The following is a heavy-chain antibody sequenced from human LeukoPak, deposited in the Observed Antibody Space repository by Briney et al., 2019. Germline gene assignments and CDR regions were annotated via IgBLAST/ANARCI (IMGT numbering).Heavy chain of an antibody. J-gene: IGHJ4*02. CDR3: ARTHDSEWGGFDY. D-gene: IGHD3-22*01. CDR2: IIPIFGTA. V-gene: IGHV1-69*05. CDR1: GFTFSSYA. Sequence: GGSLRLSCAASGFTFSSYAISWVRQAPGQGLEWLGGIIPIFGTANYAQKFQGRVTITTDESTSTAYMELSSLRSEDTAVYYCARTHDSEWGGFDYWGQGTLVTVSS.